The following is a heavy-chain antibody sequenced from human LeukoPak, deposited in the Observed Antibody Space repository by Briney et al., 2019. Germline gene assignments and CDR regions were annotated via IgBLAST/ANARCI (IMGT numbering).Heavy chain of an antibody. V-gene: IGHV1-2*02. CDR2: INPNSGGT. Sequence: GPVKVSCKASGLTFTGYYMHWVRQAPGQGLEWMGWINPNSGGTNYAQKFQGRVTMTRDTSISTAYMELSRLRSDDTAVYYCARVLNTVTYDYWGQGTLVTVSS. CDR1: GLTFTGYY. CDR3: ARVLNTVTYDY. D-gene: IGHD4-17*01. J-gene: IGHJ4*02.